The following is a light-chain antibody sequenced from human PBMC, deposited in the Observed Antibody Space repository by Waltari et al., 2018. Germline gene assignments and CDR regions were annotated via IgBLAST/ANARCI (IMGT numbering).Light chain of an antibody. CDR2: WAS. J-gene: IGKJ1*01. V-gene: IGKV4-1*01. Sequence: DIVMTQSPDSLAVSLGERATINCKSSQSVLSSSNNKDYLAWYQQKPGQPPKLLIYWASTRESGVPDRFSGSWSGTDFTLTISSLQAEDVAVYYCQQYYSTPPRTFGQGTKVEIK. CDR3: QQYYSTPPRT. CDR1: QSVLSSSNNKDY.